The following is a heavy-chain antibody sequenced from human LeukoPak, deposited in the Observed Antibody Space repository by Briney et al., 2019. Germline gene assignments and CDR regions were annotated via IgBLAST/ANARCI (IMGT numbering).Heavy chain of an antibody. Sequence: GASVKVSCKASGGTFSRYAISWVRQAPGQGLEWMGRIIPILGIANYAQKFQGRVTITADKSTSTAYMELSSLRSEDTAVYYCARDCGYSYGTWGYYYYYYGMDVWGQGTTVTVSS. CDR1: GGTFSRYA. CDR3: ARDCGYSYGTWGYYYYYYGMDV. D-gene: IGHD5-18*01. CDR2: IIPILGIA. V-gene: IGHV1-69*04. J-gene: IGHJ6*02.